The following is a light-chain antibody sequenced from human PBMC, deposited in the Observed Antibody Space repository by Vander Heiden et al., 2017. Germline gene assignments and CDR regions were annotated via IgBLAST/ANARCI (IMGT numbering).Light chain of an antibody. V-gene: IGLV2-8*01. CDR1: GSDVGGYTY. Sequence: QSALTQPPSASGSPGQSVTISCTGTGSDVGGYTYVSWYQQHPGKVPKILIYEVSKRPSGVPDRFSGSKSDNTASLTVSGLQAEDEAHYYCSSYTGTKNLVFGGGTKLTVL. J-gene: IGLJ3*02. CDR3: SSYTGTKNLV. CDR2: EVS.